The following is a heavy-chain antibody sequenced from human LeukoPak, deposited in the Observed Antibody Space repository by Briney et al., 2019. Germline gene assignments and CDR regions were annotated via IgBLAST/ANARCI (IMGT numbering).Heavy chain of an antibody. Sequence: ASVKVSCKASGYTFSGYYMHWVRQAPGQGLEWMGWINPNSGGTNYAQKFQGRVTMTRDTSISTAYMELSRLRSDDTAVYYCARGPYYYGSGSIGSANWFDPWGQGTLVTVSS. D-gene: IGHD3-10*01. V-gene: IGHV1-2*02. J-gene: IGHJ5*02. CDR2: INPNSGGT. CDR1: GYTFSGYY. CDR3: ARGPYYYGSGSIGSANWFDP.